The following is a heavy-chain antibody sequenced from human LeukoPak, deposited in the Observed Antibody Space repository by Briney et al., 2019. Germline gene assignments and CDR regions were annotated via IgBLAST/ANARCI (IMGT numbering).Heavy chain of an antibody. CDR2: ISGNGGST. Sequence: PGGSLRLSCAASGFTFSSYAMSWVRQAPGKGLEWVSAISGNGGSTYYADSVKGRFTISRDNSKNTLYLQMNSLRAEDTAVYYCAKDLYYYDSSGYPSLFDYWGQGTLVTVSS. J-gene: IGHJ4*02. D-gene: IGHD3-22*01. V-gene: IGHV3-23*01. CDR1: GFTFSSYA. CDR3: AKDLYYYDSSGYPSLFDY.